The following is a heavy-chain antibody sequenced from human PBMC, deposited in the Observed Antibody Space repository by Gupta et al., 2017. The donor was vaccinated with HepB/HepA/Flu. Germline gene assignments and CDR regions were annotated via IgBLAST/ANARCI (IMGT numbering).Heavy chain of an antibody. D-gene: IGHD3-22*01. J-gene: IGHJ4*02. CDR1: GGSFSGYY. V-gene: IGHV4-34*01. Sequence: QVQLQQWGAGLLKPSETLSLTCAVYGGSFSGYYWSWIRQPPGKGLEWIGEINHSGSTNYNPSLKSRVTISVDTSKNQFSRKLSSVTAAETAVYYCARVVSSGDYYRTKAKFDYWGQGTLVTVSS. CDR2: INHSGST. CDR3: ARVVSSGDYYRTKAKFDY.